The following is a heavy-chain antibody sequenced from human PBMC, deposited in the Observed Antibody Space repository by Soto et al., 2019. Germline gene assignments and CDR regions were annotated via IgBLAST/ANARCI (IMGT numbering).Heavy chain of an antibody. D-gene: IGHD3-22*01. CDR1: GITFRSFG. J-gene: IGHJ4*02. CDR2: ISYDGSNK. Sequence: QVQLVESGGGVVQPGRSLRLSCAASGITFRSFGMHWVRQAPGKGLAWVALISYDGSNKYYADSVRGRFTISRDNSQNTLFLQKNRLRAEDTAVYYCAHIPDAGGVYDSSGFSLDYWGQGNLVTVSA. CDR3: AHIPDAGGVYDSSGFSLDY. V-gene: IGHV3-30*03.